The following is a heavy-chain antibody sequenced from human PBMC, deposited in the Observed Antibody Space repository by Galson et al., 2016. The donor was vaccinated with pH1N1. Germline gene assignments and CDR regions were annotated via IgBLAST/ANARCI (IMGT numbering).Heavy chain of an antibody. D-gene: IGHD4-17*01. V-gene: IGHV2-70*01. Sequence: PALAKPTRTLTLTCTFSGFSLSTSGMCVSWIRQPPGKALEWLALIDWDDDKYYSLPLKTRLTISKDTLNNQVILTITNMDPVDTATYYCARFNYGHDVNYFDYSGQGTLVTVSS. CDR1: GFSLSTSGMC. J-gene: IGHJ4*02. CDR3: ARFNYGHDVNYFDY. CDR2: IDWDDDK.